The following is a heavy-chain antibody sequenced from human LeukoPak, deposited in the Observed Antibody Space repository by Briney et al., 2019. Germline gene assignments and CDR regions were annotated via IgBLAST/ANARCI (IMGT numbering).Heavy chain of an antibody. CDR3: ARELRDYDFWSGYSLDY. Sequence: GASVKVSCKTSGYTFTSYYMHWMRQAPGQGLEWVGMINPNSGGTNYAQKFQGRVTMTRDTSISTAYMELSRLRSDDTAVYYCARELRDYDFWSGYSLDYWGQGTLVTVSS. CDR1: GYTFTSYY. V-gene: IGHV1-2*02. J-gene: IGHJ4*02. CDR2: INPNSGGT. D-gene: IGHD3-3*01.